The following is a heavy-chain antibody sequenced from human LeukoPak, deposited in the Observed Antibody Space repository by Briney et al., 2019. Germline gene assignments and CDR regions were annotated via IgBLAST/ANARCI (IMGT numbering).Heavy chain of an antibody. J-gene: IGHJ4*02. CDR1: GFTFSSYS. CDR2: ISSSSSTI. V-gene: IGHV3-48*02. Sequence: GGSLRLSCAASGFTFSSYSMNWVRQAPGKGLEWVSYISSSSSTIYYATSVKGRFTISRDNAKNSLYLQMNSLRNEDTPVYYCARVFSSSWRLVDYWGQGTLVTVSS. D-gene: IGHD6-13*01. CDR3: ARVFSSSWRLVDY.